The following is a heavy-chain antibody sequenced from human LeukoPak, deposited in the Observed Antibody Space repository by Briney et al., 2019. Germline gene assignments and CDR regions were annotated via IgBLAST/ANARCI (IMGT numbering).Heavy chain of an antibody. Sequence: GGSLRLSCAASGFTFSGYSMNWVRQAPGKGLEWVSSISSSSSYIYYADSVKGRFTISRDNAKNSLYLQMNSLRSEDTAVYYCARCGYSDGWSCDHWGQGTLVTVSS. D-gene: IGHD5-18*01. CDR2: ISSSSSYI. CDR3: ARCGYSDGWSCDH. J-gene: IGHJ5*02. CDR1: GFTFSGYS. V-gene: IGHV3-21*01.